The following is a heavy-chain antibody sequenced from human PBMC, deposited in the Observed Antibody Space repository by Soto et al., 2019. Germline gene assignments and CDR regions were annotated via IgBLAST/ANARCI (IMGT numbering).Heavy chain of an antibody. V-gene: IGHV2-5*02. J-gene: IGHJ4*01. CDR1: GFSLSTNVVV. D-gene: IGHD3-22*01. Sequence: QITLKESGPTLVKPTQTLTLTCTLSGFSLSTNVVVVGWIRRPPEKALKWLALIYGDDDKRYSPSLKSRFTSTTDSSKNQVGLTMTDMEPVDTGTYYCARTRYYDRPDFDYWGHGTLVTVSS. CDR2: IYGDDDK. CDR3: ARTRYYDRPDFDY.